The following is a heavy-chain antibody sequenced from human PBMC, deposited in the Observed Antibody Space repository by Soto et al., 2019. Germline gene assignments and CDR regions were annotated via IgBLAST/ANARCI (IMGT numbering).Heavy chain of an antibody. D-gene: IGHD5-18*01. Sequence: SETLSLTSTVTGGSIYSFYRSWISESPGKGLEWIGYIDNSGSTNDNPTIRSRVTLSVVTSKNLSSLKLSSVTSADTFVYYCARSNTAMVTWAGYWGQGTLITVSS. CDR2: IDNSGST. CDR3: ARSNTAMVTWAGY. J-gene: IGHJ4*02. V-gene: IGHV4-59*01. CDR1: GGSIYSFY.